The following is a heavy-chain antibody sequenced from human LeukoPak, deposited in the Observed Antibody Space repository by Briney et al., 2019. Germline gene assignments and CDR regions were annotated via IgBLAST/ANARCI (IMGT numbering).Heavy chain of an antibody. V-gene: IGHV3-23*01. CDR2: IGDSDIVT. CDR1: GFTFSINA. D-gene: IGHD1-26*01. J-gene: IGHJ4*01. Sequence: GDSLRLSCAASGFTFSINAMSWVRHAPGKGLEWVSTIGDSDIVTHYADTVQGRFTISRDNSKNTLYLQMNSLRADDTALYYCAKDQDPTVGATDCWGHGTLVTVSS. CDR3: AKDQDPTVGATDC.